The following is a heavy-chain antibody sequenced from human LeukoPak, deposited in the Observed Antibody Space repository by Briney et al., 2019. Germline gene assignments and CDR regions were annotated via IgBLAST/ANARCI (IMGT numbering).Heavy chain of an antibody. V-gene: IGHV3-48*02. CDR2: ISSDSSTM. CDR1: GFTFNSYN. CDR3: ARDEDAF. Sequence: GGSLRLSCVASGFTFNSYNMNWVRQAPGKGLEWVSYISSDSSTMFYADSVKGRFTISRDNVKNSLFLQLNSLRDEDTAVYYCARDEDAFGGQGTLVTVSS. J-gene: IGHJ4*02.